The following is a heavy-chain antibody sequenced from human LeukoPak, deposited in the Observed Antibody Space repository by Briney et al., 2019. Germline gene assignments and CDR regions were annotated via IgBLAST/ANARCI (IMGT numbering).Heavy chain of an antibody. CDR1: GESLRGYY. CDR3: ARGPGYCSSTSCYKGWFDP. D-gene: IGHD2-2*02. Sequence: PSETLSLTCAVYGESLRGYYWIWLRQPPGKGLEWIGEINHSGSTTCNPSLKSRVTISVDTSKNQYSLKLSSVTAADTAVYYCARGPGYCSSTSCYKGWFDPWGQGTLVTVSS. J-gene: IGHJ5*02. CDR2: INHSGST. V-gene: IGHV4-34*01.